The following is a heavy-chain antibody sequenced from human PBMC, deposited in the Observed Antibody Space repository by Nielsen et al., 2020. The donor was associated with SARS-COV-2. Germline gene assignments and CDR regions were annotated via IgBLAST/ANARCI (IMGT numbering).Heavy chain of an antibody. CDR3: AKGGVPTTRSHYLYYYMDG. Sequence: GESLKISCAASGFTFSAYGMHWVRQTPANGLEWVAVISYDAVNVDYADSVKGRFTISRDNSRNRLFLQMNSLTYGDSAVYFCAKGGVPTTRSHYLYYYMDGWGKGTTVAVSS. J-gene: IGHJ6*03. CDR1: GFTFSAYG. D-gene: IGHD1-7*01. V-gene: IGHV3-30*18. CDR2: ISYDAVNV.